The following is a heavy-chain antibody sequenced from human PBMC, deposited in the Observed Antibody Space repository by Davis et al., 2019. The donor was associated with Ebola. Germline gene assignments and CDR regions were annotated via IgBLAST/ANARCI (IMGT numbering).Heavy chain of an antibody. CDR3: ARLMSTFGGVIRHEGPFDY. Sequence: GASLKISCAASGFTFSSYSMNWVRQAPGKGLEWVSSISSSSSYIYYADSVKGRFIISRDNAKNSLYLQMNSLRAEDTAVYYCARLMSTFGGVIRHEGPFDYWGQGTLVTVSS. CDR1: GFTFSSYS. J-gene: IGHJ4*02. V-gene: IGHV3-21*01. CDR2: ISSSSSYI. D-gene: IGHD3-16*01.